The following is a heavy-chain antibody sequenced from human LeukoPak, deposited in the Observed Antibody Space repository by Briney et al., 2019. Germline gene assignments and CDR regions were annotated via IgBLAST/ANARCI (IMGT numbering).Heavy chain of an antibody. J-gene: IGHJ4*02. CDR1: GFTFSNYA. D-gene: IGHD1-7*01. V-gene: IGHV3-30*04. Sequence: GGSLRLSCAASGFTFSNYAMNWVRQAPGKGLEGVAVISYDGNKKYYADSVKGRFTISRDNSKNTLYLQMNSLRAEDTAVYYCARWKSLKGTFDYWGRGTLVTVSS. CDR2: ISYDGNKK. CDR3: ARWKSLKGTFDY.